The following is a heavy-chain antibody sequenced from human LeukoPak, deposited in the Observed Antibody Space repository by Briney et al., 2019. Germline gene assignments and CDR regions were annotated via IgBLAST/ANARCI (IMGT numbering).Heavy chain of an antibody. J-gene: IGHJ5*01. Sequence: SGPTLVKPTQTLTLTCTFSGFSLTTSGVGVGWIRQPPGKALEWVALIYSNGDNRYSPPLESRLTITKDTSENQVVLTMTNMDPVDTATYYCASLFSSGIYGYDSWGQGTLVTVSS. V-gene: IGHV2-5*01. CDR2: IYSNGDN. D-gene: IGHD3-10*01. CDR1: GFSLTTSGVG. CDR3: ASLFSSGIYGYDS.